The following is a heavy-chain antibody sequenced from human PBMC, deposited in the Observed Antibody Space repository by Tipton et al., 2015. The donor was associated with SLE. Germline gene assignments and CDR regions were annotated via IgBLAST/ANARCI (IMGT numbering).Heavy chain of an antibody. D-gene: IGHD6-6*01. J-gene: IGHJ4*02. CDR2: INWNGGST. V-gene: IGHV3-20*01. CDR3: ARRLYSSSPLDY. Sequence: SLRLSCAASGFTFDDYGMSWVRQAPGKGLEWVSGINWNGGSTGYADSVKGRFTISRDNAKNSLYLQMNSLRAEDTALYHCARRLYSSSPLDYWGQGTLVTVSS. CDR1: GFTFDDYG.